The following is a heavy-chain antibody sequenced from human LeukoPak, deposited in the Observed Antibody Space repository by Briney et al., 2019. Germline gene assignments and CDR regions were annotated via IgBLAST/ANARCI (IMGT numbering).Heavy chain of an antibody. CDR2: TYTGGNS. J-gene: IGHJ2*01. Sequence: GGSLRLSCEASGFTVSSTHMVWVRQAPGKGLEWVSVTYTGGNSYYAGSVQGRFTISRDNSKNSLYLRMNSLRTEDTALYYCARDNEAWYFDLWGRGTPVTVSS. V-gene: IGHV3-53*05. CDR3: ARDNEAWYFDL. CDR1: GFTVSSTH. D-gene: IGHD1-1*01.